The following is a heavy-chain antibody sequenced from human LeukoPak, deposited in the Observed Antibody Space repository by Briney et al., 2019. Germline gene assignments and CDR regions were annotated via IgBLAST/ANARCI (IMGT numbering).Heavy chain of an antibody. V-gene: IGHV3-30-3*01. CDR2: ISYDGSNK. Sequence: PGGSLRLSCAASGFTFSSYAMHWVRQAPGKGLEWVAVISYDGSNKYYADSVKGRFTISRDNSKNTLYLQMNSLRAEDTAVSYCARDSSSIVFGWFDPWGQGTLVTVSS. CDR1: GFTFSSYA. D-gene: IGHD6-6*01. J-gene: IGHJ5*02. CDR3: ARDSSSIVFGWFDP.